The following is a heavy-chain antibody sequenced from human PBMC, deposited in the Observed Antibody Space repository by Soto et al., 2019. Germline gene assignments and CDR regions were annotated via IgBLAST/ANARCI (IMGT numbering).Heavy chain of an antibody. CDR2: ISSSGGTI. D-gene: IGHD2-2*01. J-gene: IGHJ3*02. CDR3: ARADSLGYCASTSCTDAFDI. V-gene: IGHV3-48*01. Sequence: GGSLRLSCAASGFTFSTYSMNWVRQAPGRGLEWVSYISSSGGTIYYADSVKGRFTISRDNAKNSLYLQMNSLRAEDTAVYYCARADSLGYCASTSCTDAFDIWGQGTMVTVSS. CDR1: GFTFSTYS.